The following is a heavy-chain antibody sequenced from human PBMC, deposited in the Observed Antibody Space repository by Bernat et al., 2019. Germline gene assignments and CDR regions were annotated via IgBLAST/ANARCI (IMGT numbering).Heavy chain of an antibody. D-gene: IGHD3-22*01. CDR1: GFTSSSHA. J-gene: IGHJ3*02. CDR2: MSNSGGSA. V-gene: IGHV3-23*01. CDR3: AVSGYGTIDI. Sequence: EVQLLESGGGLVQPGGSLRLSCAASGFTSSSHAMSWVRQAPGKGLEWASTMSNSGGSAYHADSVKGRFTISRDNPKNTLSLQMNNLRAEDTAVYYCAVSGYGTIDIWGQGTMVTVS.